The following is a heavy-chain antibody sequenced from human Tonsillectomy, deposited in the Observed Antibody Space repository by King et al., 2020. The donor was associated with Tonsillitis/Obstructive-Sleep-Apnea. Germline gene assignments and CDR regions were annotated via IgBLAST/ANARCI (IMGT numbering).Heavy chain of an antibody. J-gene: IGHJ4*02. CDR1: GGTFSSYD. CDR2: NIPIFGTA. Sequence: QLVQSGAEVKKPGSSVKVSCKASGGTFSSYDISWVRQAPGQGLEWMGGNIPIFGTANYAQKFQGRVTITADESTSTAYMELSSLRSEDTAVYYWARDRATYSNYGWDYWGQGSLVTVSS. V-gene: IGHV1-69*01. CDR3: ARDRATYSNYGWDY. D-gene: IGHD4-11*01.